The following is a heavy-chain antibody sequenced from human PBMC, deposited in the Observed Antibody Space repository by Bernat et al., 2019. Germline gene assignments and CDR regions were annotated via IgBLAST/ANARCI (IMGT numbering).Heavy chain of an antibody. V-gene: IGHV3-9*01. CDR1: GFTFDDYA. CDR2: ISWNSGSI. CDR3: VKDVNDFWSGYSRFDP. D-gene: IGHD3-3*01. Sequence: EVQLVESGGGLVKPGRSQRLSCAASGFTFDDYAMHWVRQAPGKGLEWVSGISWNSGSIGYADSAKGRFTISRDNAKNSLHLQMNSLRAEDTALYYCVKDVNDFWSGYSRFDPWGQGTLVSVSS. J-gene: IGHJ5*02.